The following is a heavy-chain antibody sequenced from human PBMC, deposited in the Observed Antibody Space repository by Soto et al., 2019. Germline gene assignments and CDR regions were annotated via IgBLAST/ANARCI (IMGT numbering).Heavy chain of an antibody. Sequence: GQALKISGERRGESVTSSWSGSVRQMPGKGLEWMGIIYPGDSDTRYSPSFQGQVTISADKSISTAYLQWSSLKASDTAMYYCARTAAAGKYYYGMDVWGQGTTVTVSS. CDR3: ARTAAAGKYYYGMDV. D-gene: IGHD6-13*01. CDR1: GESVTSSW. J-gene: IGHJ6*02. CDR2: IYPGDSDT. V-gene: IGHV5-51*01.